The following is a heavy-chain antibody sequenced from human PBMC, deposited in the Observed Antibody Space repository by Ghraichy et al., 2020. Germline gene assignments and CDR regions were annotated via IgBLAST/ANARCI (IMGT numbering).Heavy chain of an antibody. V-gene: IGHV3-53*05. Sequence: GGSLRLSCAASGFTVSSDHMYWVRQAPGKGLEWVSVIYNAAAGGDAHHADSLKGRFTISRDNSKNTLYLQMKSLSTADTAIYYCSRDPGLTNGPDVWGQGTAVIVSS. D-gene: IGHD1/OR15-1a*01. CDR1: GFTVSSDH. CDR2: IYNAAAGGDA. CDR3: SRDPGLTNGPDV. J-gene: IGHJ6*02.